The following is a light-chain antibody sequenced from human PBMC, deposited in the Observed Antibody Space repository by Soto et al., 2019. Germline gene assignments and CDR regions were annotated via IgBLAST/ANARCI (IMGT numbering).Light chain of an antibody. CDR1: SSDVGGYNF. V-gene: IGLV2-8*01. CDR3: SSYAGSNIVV. Sequence: QSALTQPPSASGSPGQSVTISCTGTSSDVGGYNFVSWYQQHPGKAHKLMIGEVSKRPSGVPARFSGAKSGNTASLTVSGRQTEDEAAYYCSSYAGSNIVVFGRGIQLTVL. CDR2: EVS. J-gene: IGLJ2*01.